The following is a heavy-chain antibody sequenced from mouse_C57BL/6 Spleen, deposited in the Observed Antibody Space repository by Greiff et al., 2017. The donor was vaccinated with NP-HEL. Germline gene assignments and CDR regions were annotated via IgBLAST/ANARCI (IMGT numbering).Heavy chain of an antibody. Sequence: VKLQQPGAELVKPGASVKMSCKASGYTFTSYWITWVKQRPGQGLEWIGDIYPGSGSTNYNEKFKSKATLTVDTSSSTAYMQLSSLTSEDSAVYYCARDGYYVDWYFDVWGTGTTVTVSS. CDR3: ARDGYYVDWYFDV. CDR2: IYPGSGST. D-gene: IGHD2-3*01. J-gene: IGHJ1*03. CDR1: GYTFTSYW. V-gene: IGHV1-55*01.